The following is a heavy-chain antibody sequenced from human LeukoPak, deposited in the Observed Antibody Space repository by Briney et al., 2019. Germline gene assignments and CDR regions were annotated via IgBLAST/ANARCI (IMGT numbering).Heavy chain of an antibody. CDR3: AKLPSPYDYVWDRAY. D-gene: IGHD3-16*01. Sequence: PGGSLRLSCAASGFTFSSYAMSWVRQAPGKGLEWVSAISGSGGSTYYADSVKGRFTISRDNSKNTLYLQMNSLRAEDTAVYYCAKLPSPYDYVWDRAYWGQGTLVTVSS. CDR1: GFTFSSYA. J-gene: IGHJ4*02. V-gene: IGHV3-23*01. CDR2: ISGSGGST.